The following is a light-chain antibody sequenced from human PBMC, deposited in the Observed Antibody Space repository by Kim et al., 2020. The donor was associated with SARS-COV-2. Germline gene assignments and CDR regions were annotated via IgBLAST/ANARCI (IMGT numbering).Light chain of an antibody. Sequence: WSPGERATLTCRASQSVSSSYLDWCQQKPGQAPRLPIHGASSRATGIPDRCSGSGSGTDFSLTISRLEPEDFAVYYCQQYGSSPRTFGQGTKLEI. J-gene: IGKJ2*01. V-gene: IGKV3-20*01. CDR1: QSVSSSY. CDR2: GAS. CDR3: QQYGSSPRT.